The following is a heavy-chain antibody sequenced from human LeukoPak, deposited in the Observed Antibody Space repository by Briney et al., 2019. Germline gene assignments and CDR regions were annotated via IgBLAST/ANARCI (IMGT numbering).Heavy chain of an antibody. CDR3: AKDDNWRGSYNYYYMDV. Sequence: GGSLRLSCAASGVNFRSYGMHWVRQAPGKGLEWVAVIWYDGSREQYADSVKGRFTISRDNSRDTLYLQMNSLRAEDTAVYYCAKDDNWRGSYNYYYMDVWGKGTSVTVSS. D-gene: IGHD3-3*01. CDR1: GVNFRSYG. CDR2: IWYDGSRE. J-gene: IGHJ6*03. V-gene: IGHV3-33*06.